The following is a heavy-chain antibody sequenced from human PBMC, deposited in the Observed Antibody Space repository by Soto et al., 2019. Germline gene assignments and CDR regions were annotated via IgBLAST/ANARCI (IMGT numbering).Heavy chain of an antibody. CDR2: IIPIFGTA. CDR1: GGTFSSYA. V-gene: IGHV1-69*13. D-gene: IGHD6-19*01. CDR3: ARPAVAGPLGVVFDI. J-gene: IGHJ3*02. Sequence: SVKISCKASGGTFSSYAISWVREAPGQGLEWMGGIIPIFGTANYAQKFQGRVTITADESTSTAYMELSSLRSEDTAVYYCARPAVAGPLGVVFDIWGEGKMVTVS.